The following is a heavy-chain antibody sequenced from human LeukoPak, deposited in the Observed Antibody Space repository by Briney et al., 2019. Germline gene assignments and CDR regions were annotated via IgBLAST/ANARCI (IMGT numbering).Heavy chain of an antibody. D-gene: IGHD2-2*02. Sequence: ASVKVSCKASGYTFTSYGISWVRQAPGQGLEWMGWISAYNGNTNYAQKLQGRVTMTTDTSTSTAYMELRSLRSDDTAVYYCARDLECGSTSCYTGAAFDIWGQGTMVTVSS. CDR2: ISAYNGNT. CDR3: ARDLECGSTSCYTGAAFDI. V-gene: IGHV1-18*01. CDR1: GYTFTSYG. J-gene: IGHJ3*02.